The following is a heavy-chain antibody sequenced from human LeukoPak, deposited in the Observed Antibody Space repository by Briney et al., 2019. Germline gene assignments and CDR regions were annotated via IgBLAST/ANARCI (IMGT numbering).Heavy chain of an antibody. V-gene: IGHV3-43D*03. D-gene: IGHD5-18*01. CDR1: GFKFDDYA. CDR2: VTWDGGST. Sequence: GGSLRLSCAASGFKFDDYAMHWVRQAPGKSLEWVSLVTWDGGSTYYADSVKGRFTISRDNSKNSLYLQMNGLRVEDTAFYYCAKPYLGYTYGYRFDCWGQGTLVTVSS. CDR3: AKPYLGYTYGYRFDC. J-gene: IGHJ4*02.